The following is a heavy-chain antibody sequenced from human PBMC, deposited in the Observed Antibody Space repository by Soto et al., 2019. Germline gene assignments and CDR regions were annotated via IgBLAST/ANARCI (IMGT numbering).Heavy chain of an antibody. V-gene: IGHV3-30-3*01. CDR3: ARGGGTSGWYGHY. CDR2: ISYDGSNQ. D-gene: IGHD6-19*01. CDR1: GFTFSDYA. Sequence: VQLVESGGGVVQPGRSLRLTCAASGFTFSDYAMHWVRQAPGKGLEWVAGISYDGSNQYYPDSVKGRFTISRDISKNMVYLQMNSLRAEDTAIFYCARGGGTSGWYGHYWGQGTLVAISS. J-gene: IGHJ4*02.